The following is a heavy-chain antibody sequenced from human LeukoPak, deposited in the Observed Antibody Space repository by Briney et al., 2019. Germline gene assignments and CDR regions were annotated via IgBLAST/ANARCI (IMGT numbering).Heavy chain of an antibody. Sequence: GGSLRLSCAVSGLTFSSSWMDWVRQAPGKGLEWVASINPDGNKKYSADSVKGRFTISRDNSQNTLSLQMDSLRAEDTAIYYCARDRNWATRNWYFDLWGRGTLVTVSS. CDR3: ARDRNWATRNWYFDL. CDR2: INPDGNKK. J-gene: IGHJ2*01. V-gene: IGHV3-7*01. D-gene: IGHD5-24*01. CDR1: GLTFSSSW.